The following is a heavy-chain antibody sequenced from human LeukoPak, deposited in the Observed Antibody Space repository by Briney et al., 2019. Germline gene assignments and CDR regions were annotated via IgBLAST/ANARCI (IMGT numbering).Heavy chain of an antibody. V-gene: IGHV4-59*01. CDR3: ARKNDFEI. J-gene: IGHJ3*02. D-gene: IGHD2/OR15-2a*01. Sequence: PGGSLRLSCAASGFTFSSYAMSWVRQAPGKGLEWIGCIYYSGRTYYNPSLKSRITISVDMSKMQFSLRLTSVTAADTAVYYCARKNDFEIWGQGTLVTVSS. CDR1: GFTFSSYA. CDR2: IYYSGRT.